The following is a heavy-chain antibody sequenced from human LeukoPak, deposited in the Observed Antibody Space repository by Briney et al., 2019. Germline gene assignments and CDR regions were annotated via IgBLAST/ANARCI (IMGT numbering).Heavy chain of an antibody. J-gene: IGHJ5*02. CDR1: GYTFTGYY. D-gene: IGHD6-19*01. V-gene: IGHV1-2*02. CDR2: IYPNSGGT. CDR3: ARGRNIAVAGTRWFDP. Sequence: ASVKVSCKASGYTFTGYYMHWVRQAPGQGLEWMGWIYPNSGGTNYAQKFQGRVTMTRDTSISTAYMELSRLRSDDTAVYYCARGRNIAVAGTRWFDPWGQGTLVTVSS.